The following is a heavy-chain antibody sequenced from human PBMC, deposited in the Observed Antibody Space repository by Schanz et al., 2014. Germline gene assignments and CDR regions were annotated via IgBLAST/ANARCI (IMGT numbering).Heavy chain of an antibody. V-gene: IGHV1-3*04. D-gene: IGHD5-12*01. CDR2: INTGSGDT. J-gene: IGHJ4*02. Sequence: QVQLVQSGAEVKKPGASVRVSCKASGYTFTTYAMSWVRQAPGQRLEWMGWINTGSGDTKYSQNFQGRVTSTRDTSASTAYMELSSLRSEDTAVYSCARGIGGYGANNYFDYWGQGTLVTVSS. CDR1: GYTFTTYA. CDR3: ARGIGGYGANNYFDY.